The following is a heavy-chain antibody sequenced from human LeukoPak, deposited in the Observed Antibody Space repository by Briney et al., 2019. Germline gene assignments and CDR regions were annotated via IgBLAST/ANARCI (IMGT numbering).Heavy chain of an antibody. CDR1: GFTFSSYA. Sequence: GGSLRLSCAASGFTFSSYAIHWVRQAPGKGLEWVAVISDDGSHEFYAESVKGRFTISRDNSKNTLYLQMNSLRAEDTAVYYCARKHYWGQGTLVTVSS. CDR3: ARKHY. CDR2: ISDDGSHE. J-gene: IGHJ4*02. V-gene: IGHV3-30*04.